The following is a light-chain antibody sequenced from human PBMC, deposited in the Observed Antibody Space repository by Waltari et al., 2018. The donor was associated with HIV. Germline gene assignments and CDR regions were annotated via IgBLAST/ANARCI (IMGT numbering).Light chain of an antibody. V-gene: IGLV1-47*01. J-gene: IGLJ2*01. CDR1: SSQIGSKY. CDR2: KNN. CDR3: ATWADRPSGPVV. Sequence: QSVLTQPPSASGTPGQRVTISCSGSSSQIGSKYVHWYQQLPGTAPKLLIYKNNQRASGVPDRFSGSKSGTSASLAISGLRSEDEADYYCATWADRPSGPVVFGGGTKVTVL.